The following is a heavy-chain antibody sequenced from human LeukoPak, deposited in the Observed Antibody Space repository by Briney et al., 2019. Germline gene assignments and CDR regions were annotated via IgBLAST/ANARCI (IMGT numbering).Heavy chain of an antibody. V-gene: IGHV4-31*03. Sequence: SETLSLTCTVSGGSISSGGYYWSWIRQHPGKGLEWTGYIYYSGSTYYNPSLKSRVTISVDTSKNQFSLKLSSVTAADTAVYYCARDTLKGDYGALFDYWGQGTLVTVSS. CDR3: ARDTLKGDYGALFDY. CDR1: GGSISSGGYY. D-gene: IGHD4-17*01. CDR2: IYYSGST. J-gene: IGHJ4*02.